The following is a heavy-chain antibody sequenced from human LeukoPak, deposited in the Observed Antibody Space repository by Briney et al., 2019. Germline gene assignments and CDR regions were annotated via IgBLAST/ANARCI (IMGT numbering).Heavy chain of an antibody. J-gene: IGHJ4*02. Sequence: LTGGSLRLSCAASGFTFSNYIMHWVRQAPGKGLDWVAVILENGSNQYYADSVKGRFTISRDNSKNTLFLQMNSLRGEDTAMYYCARVQGGGYRTADYWGQGTLVTVSS. V-gene: IGHV3-30*04. CDR3: ARVQGGGYRTADY. CDR2: ILENGSNQ. D-gene: IGHD6-19*01. CDR1: GFTFSNYI.